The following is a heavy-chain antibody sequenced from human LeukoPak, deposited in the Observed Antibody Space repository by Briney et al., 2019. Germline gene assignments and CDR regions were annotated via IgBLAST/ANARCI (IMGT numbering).Heavy chain of an antibody. V-gene: IGHV3-33*01. CDR3: ARDRGTTSSAGYYFDT. CDR1: GFTFSIFG. D-gene: IGHD6-6*01. CDR2: IWYDGSNK. Sequence: PGGSLRLSCAASGFTFSIFGMHWVRQAPGKGLEWVAIIWYDGSNKYYGDSVKGRFTVSRDNSKNTLHQQVNSLRAEDTAVYYCARDRGTTSSAGYYFDTWGQGALVTVSS. J-gene: IGHJ4*02.